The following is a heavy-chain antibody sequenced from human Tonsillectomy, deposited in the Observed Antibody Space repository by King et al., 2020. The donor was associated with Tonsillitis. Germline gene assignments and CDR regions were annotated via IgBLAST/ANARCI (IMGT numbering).Heavy chain of an antibody. J-gene: IGHJ6*02. CDR1: GGSISSYH. Sequence: VQLQESGPGLVKPSETLSLTCTVSGGSISSYHWSWIRQPAGKGLEWIGRIYTSGSTNYNPSLKSRVTMSVDTSKNQFSLKLSSVTAADTAVYYCARDCDFWSGYYLYYGMDVWGQGTTVTVSS. CDR2: IYTSGST. CDR3: ARDCDFWSGYYLYYGMDV. D-gene: IGHD3-3*01. V-gene: IGHV4-4*07.